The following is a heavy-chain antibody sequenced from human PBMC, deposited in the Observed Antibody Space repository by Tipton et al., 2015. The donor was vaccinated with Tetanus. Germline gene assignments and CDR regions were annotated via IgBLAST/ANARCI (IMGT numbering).Heavy chain of an antibody. CDR1: GFTVSSSY. CDR3: ARDSGGWLFDY. D-gene: IGHD2-15*01. CDR2: IYSGGST. J-gene: IGHJ4*02. Sequence: SLRLSCAASGFTVSSSYMSWVRQAPGKGLEWVSVIYSGGSTYYADSVKGRFTISRDNSKNTLYLQMNSLRAEDTAVYYCARDSGGWLFDYWGQGTLVTVSS. V-gene: IGHV3-53*01.